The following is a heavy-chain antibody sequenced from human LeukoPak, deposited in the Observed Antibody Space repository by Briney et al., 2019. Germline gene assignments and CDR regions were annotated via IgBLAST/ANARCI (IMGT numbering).Heavy chain of an antibody. V-gene: IGHV3-15*01. CDR1: GFTFSNAW. D-gene: IGHD2-15*01. CDR2: IKTKTDGGTT. J-gene: IGHJ6*04. CDR3: TTDRGYCSGGACPYYYYGMDV. Sequence: GGSLRLSCVASGFTFSNAWMSWVRQAPGKGLEWVGRIKTKTDGGTTDCAAPVKGRFTISRDDYKNTLYLQMNSLKTEDTAVYYCTTDRGYCSGGACPYYYYGMDVWGKGTTVTVSS.